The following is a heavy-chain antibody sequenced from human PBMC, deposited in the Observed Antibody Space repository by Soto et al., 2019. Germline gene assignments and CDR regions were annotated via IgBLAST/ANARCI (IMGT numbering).Heavy chain of an antibody. CDR1: GFTFSSYA. J-gene: IGHJ6*02. CDR2: ISGSGGST. Sequence: GSLRLSCAASGFTFSSYAMSWVRQAPGKGLEWVSAISGSGGSTYYADSVKGRFTISRDNSKNTLYLQMNSLRAEDTAVYYCAKEGYCSSTSCYPGPYYYYGMDVWGQGTTVTVSS. D-gene: IGHD2-2*01. V-gene: IGHV3-23*01. CDR3: AKEGYCSSTSCYPGPYYYYGMDV.